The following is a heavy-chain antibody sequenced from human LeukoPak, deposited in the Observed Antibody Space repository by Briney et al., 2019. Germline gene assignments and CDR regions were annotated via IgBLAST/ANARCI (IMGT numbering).Heavy chain of an antibody. CDR2: IYHSGST. J-gene: IGHJ4*02. CDR3: ARGDSSRYPDY. D-gene: IGHD3-22*01. V-gene: IGHV4-38-2*02. CDR1: GGSINDYY. Sequence: SETLSLTCIISGGSINDYYWGWIRQPPGKGLEWIGSIYHSGSTYYNPSLKSRVTISVDTSKNQFSLKLSSVTAADTAVYYCARGDSSRYPDYWGQGTLVTVSS.